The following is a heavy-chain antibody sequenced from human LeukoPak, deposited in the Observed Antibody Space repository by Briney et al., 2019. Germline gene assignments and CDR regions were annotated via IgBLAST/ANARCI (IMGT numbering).Heavy chain of an antibody. D-gene: IGHD6-6*01. J-gene: IGHJ5*02. Sequence: GASVKVSCKASGYTFTGYYMHWVRQAPGQGLEWMGWINPNSGGTNYAQKFQGRVTMTRDTSISTAYMELSRLRSDDTAVYYCAGGGIAARLGRQNFDPWGQGTLVTVSS. CDR3: AGGGIAARLGRQNFDP. CDR1: GYTFTGYY. V-gene: IGHV1-2*02. CDR2: INPNSGGT.